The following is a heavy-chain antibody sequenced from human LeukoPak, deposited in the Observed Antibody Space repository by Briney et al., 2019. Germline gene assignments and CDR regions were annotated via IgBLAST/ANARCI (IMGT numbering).Heavy chain of an antibody. J-gene: IGHJ4*02. D-gene: IGHD1-7*01. CDR2: IYTSGST. V-gene: IGHV4-61*02. CDR1: GGSISSGSYY. CDR3: ARKPGNSPFDY. Sequence: PSETLSLTCTVSGGSISSGSYYWSWIRQPAGKGLEWIGRIYTSGSTNYNPSLKSPVTISVDTTKNQFSLKLSSVTAADTAVYYCARKPGNSPFDYWGQGTLVTVSS.